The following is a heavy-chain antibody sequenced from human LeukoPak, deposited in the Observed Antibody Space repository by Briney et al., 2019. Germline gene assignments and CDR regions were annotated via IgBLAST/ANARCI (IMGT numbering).Heavy chain of an antibody. CDR2: MNPKSGNT. V-gene: IGHV1-8*03. CDR1: GYTFTRYD. J-gene: IGHJ5*02. CDR3: ARGDSSSWYRWFDP. Sequence: GASVKVSCKASGYTFTRYDINWVRQATGQGLEWMGWMNPKSGNTGHAQKFQGRVTITRDTSISTVYMELSSLRSEDTAVYYCARGDSSSWYRWFDPWGQGTLVTVSS. D-gene: IGHD6-13*01.